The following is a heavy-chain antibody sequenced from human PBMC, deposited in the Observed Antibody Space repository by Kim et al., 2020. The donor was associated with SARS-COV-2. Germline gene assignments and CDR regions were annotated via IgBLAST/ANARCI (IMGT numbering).Heavy chain of an antibody. V-gene: IGHV3-7*01. J-gene: IGHJ5*02. Sequence: GGSLRLSCAASGFTFSSYWMSWVRQAPGKGLEWVANIKQDGSEKYYVDSVKGRFTISRDNAKNSLYLQMNSLRAEDTAVYYCARGSVLLWFGELGNWFDPWGQGTLVTVSS. D-gene: IGHD3-10*01. CDR1: GFTFSSYW. CDR3: ARGSVLLWFGELGNWFDP. CDR2: IKQDGSEK.